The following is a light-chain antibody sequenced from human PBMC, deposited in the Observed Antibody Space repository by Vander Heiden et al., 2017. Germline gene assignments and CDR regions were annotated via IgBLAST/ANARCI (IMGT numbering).Light chain of an antibody. CDR2: KAS. J-gene: IGKJ3*01. CDR1: QSIRTW. CDR3: QHYTT. V-gene: IGKV1-5*03. Sequence: DIQMTQSPSTLSASVGDRVTITCRASQSIRTWLAWYQQKPGKAPNLLIYKASTLQTGVPSRFSGSGSGTEFTLTISSLQPDDFATYYGQHYTTFGPGTTVGLK.